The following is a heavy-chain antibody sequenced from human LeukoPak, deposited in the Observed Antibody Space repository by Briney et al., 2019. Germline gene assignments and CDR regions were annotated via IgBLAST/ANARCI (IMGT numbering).Heavy chain of an antibody. D-gene: IGHD4-23*01. CDR3: ARAPTTVVTPNYYYYYMDV. Sequence: ASVKVSCKASGYTFTSYGISWVRQAPGQGLEWMGWISAYNGNTNYAQKLQGRVTMTTDTSTSTAYMELRSLRSDATAVYYCARAPTTVVTPNYYYYYMDVWGKGTTVTVSS. CDR1: GYTFTSYG. V-gene: IGHV1-18*01. CDR2: ISAYNGNT. J-gene: IGHJ6*03.